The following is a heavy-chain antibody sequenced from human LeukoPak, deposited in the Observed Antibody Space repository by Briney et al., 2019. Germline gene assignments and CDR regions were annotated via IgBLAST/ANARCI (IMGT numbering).Heavy chain of an antibody. CDR1: GYSISSSSYY. Sequence: SETLSLTCTVSGYSISSSSYYWGWIRQPPGKGLEWIGSIYYSGSTYYNPSLKSRVTISVDTSKNQFSLKLSSVTAADTAVYYCASNGRGSGAFDIWGQGTMVTVSS. D-gene: IGHD1-1*01. J-gene: IGHJ3*02. CDR3: ASNGRGSGAFDI. V-gene: IGHV4-39*01. CDR2: IYYSGST.